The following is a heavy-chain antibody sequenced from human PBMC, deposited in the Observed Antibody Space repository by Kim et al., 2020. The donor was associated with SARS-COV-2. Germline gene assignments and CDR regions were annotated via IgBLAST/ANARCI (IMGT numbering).Heavy chain of an antibody. CDR2: T. V-gene: IGHV4-31*02. J-gene: IGHJ4*02. D-gene: IGHD3-16*02. Sequence: TYYNPSLKSRVTISVDTSKNQFSLKLSSVTAADTAVYYCARATIVIFYDYWGQGTLVTVSS. CDR3: ARATIVIFYDY.